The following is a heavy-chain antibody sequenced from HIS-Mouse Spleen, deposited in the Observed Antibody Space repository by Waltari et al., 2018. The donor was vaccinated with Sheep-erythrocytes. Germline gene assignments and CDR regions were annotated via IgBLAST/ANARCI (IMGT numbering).Heavy chain of an antibody. CDR1: GGSISSRSYY. CDR2: IYYSGST. D-gene: IGHD3-3*01. Sequence: QLQLQESGPGLVKPSETLSLTCTVSGGSISSRSYYWGWFRQPPGKGLEWIGSIYYSGSTYYNPSLKSRVTISVDTSKNQFSLKLSSVTAADTAVYYCARDEGTYYDFWSGYPPSYYFDYWGQGTLVTVSS. CDR3: ARDEGTYYDFWSGYPPSYYFDY. V-gene: IGHV4-39*07. J-gene: IGHJ4*02.